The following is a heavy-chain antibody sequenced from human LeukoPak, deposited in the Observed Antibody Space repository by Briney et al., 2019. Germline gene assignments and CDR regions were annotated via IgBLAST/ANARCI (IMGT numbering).Heavy chain of an antibody. D-gene: IGHD3-10*01. CDR1: RFILGDYA. V-gene: IGHV3-9*01. CDR3: SKASRYSSGGMDV. Sequence: PGGSLRLSCEASRFILGDYAMHWVRQAPGKGLEWVSGISWDSGSIGYADSVKGRFTISRDNAKNSLYLQMNSLRAEDTALYYCSKASRYSSGGMDVWGQGTTVTVSS. CDR2: ISWDSGSI. J-gene: IGHJ6*02.